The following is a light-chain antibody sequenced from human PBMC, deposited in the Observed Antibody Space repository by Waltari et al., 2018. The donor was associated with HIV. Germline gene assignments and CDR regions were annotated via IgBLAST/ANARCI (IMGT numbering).Light chain of an antibody. V-gene: IGLV1-51*01. CDR1: SSTIENNY. CDR3: GTWDSSLSAGL. J-gene: IGLJ2*01. Sequence: QSVLTQPPSVSAAPGQKVTISCSGSSSTIENNYVSWYQQLPGTAPKLLIYDNNKRPSGIPDRFSGSKSGTSATLGITGLQTGDEADYYCGTWDSSLSAGLFGGGTKLTVL. CDR2: DNN.